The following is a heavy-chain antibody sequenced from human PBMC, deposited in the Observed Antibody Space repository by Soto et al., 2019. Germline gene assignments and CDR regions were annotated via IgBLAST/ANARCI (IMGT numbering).Heavy chain of an antibody. CDR2: TYYRSRWYR. D-gene: IGHD2-15*01. V-gene: IGHV6-1*01. CDR3: ARSEEDSDYYYYGMDV. J-gene: IGHJ6*02. Sequence: SQTLSLTCVGSGDTVSSNSAAWNWVRQSAWRGLEWLGRTYYRSRWYRDYAVSVRSRIDINADTSKNQVSLQLNSVTPEDTAVYYCARSEEDSDYYYYGMDVWGQGTTVTVSS. CDR1: GDTVSSNSAA.